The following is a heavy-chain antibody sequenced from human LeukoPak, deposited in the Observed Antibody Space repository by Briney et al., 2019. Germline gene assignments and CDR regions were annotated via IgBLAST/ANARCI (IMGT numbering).Heavy chain of an antibody. CDR2: ISSSSSYI. J-gene: IGHJ3*02. V-gene: IGHV3-21*01. Sequence: PSETLSLTCTVSGGAISSGGYYWSWIRQAPGKGLEWVSSISSSSSYIYYADSVKGRFTISRDNAKNSLYLQMNSLRAEDTAVYYCARDRWGAFDIWGQGTMVTVSS. CDR3: ARDRWGAFDI. D-gene: IGHD3-16*01. CDR1: GGAISSGGYY.